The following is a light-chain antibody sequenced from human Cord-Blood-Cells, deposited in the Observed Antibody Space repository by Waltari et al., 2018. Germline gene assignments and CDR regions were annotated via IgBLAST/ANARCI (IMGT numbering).Light chain of an antibody. Sequence: DLVMPQTPPPLSVIPGQPTSISCPSRQSLMHRDGKTYLYWYLQKPGQSPQLLIYEVSSRFSGVPARFSGSGSGTDFTLKISRVEAEDVGVYYCMQGIHLPYTFGHGTKLEIK. V-gene: IGKV2-29*02. CDR3: MQGIHLPYT. CDR2: EVS. CDR1: QSLMHRDGKTY. J-gene: IGKJ2*01.